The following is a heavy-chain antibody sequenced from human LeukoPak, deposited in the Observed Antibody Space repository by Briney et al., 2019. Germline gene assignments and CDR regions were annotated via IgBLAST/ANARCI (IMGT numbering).Heavy chain of an antibody. Sequence: PSETLSLTCTVSGGSISSYYWGWIRQPPGKGLEWIGYIYYSGSTNYNPSLKSRATISVDTSKNQFSLKLSSVTAADTAVYYCARSGIAARLSEYYYYGMDVWGQGTTVTVSS. V-gene: IGHV4-59*01. CDR2: IYYSGST. CDR3: ARSGIAARLSEYYYYGMDV. D-gene: IGHD6-6*01. CDR1: GGSISSYY. J-gene: IGHJ6*02.